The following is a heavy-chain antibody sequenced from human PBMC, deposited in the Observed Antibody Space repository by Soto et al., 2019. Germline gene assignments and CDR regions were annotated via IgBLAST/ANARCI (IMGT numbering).Heavy chain of an antibody. CDR1: GGSISSSSYY. CDR3: ARPPLGSMYCMDV. D-gene: IGHD2-2*03. CDR2: IYYSGST. J-gene: IGHJ6*03. V-gene: IGHV4-39*01. Sequence: QLQLQESGPGLVKPSETLSLTCTVSGGSISSSSYYWGWIRQPPGKGLEWIGSIYYSGSTYYNPSLKSRVTISVDTSKNQFSLKLSSVTAADTAVYYCARPPLGSMYCMDVWGKGTTVTVSS.